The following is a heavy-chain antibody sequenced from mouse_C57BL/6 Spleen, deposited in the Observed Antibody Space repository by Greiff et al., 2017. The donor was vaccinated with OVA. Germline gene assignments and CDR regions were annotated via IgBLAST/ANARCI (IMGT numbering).Heavy chain of an antibody. J-gene: IGHJ2*01. Sequence: EVQLQQSGPGLAKPSQTLSLTCSVTGYSIPSDYWNWVRPFPGNNLEYMGSISYSGSTYSYTSLISRISITQDTSKNQYYLQLNSVTTEDTATYYCARGETAFDYWGQGTTLTVSS. CDR2: ISYSGST. V-gene: IGHV3-8*01. CDR3: ARGETAFDY. CDR1: GYSIPSDY.